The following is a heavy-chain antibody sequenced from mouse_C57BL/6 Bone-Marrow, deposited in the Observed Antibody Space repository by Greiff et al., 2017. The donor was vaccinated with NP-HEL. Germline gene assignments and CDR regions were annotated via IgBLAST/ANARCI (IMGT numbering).Heavy chain of an antibody. CDR1: GYTFTSYW. V-gene: IGHV1-72*01. J-gene: IGHJ3*01. Sequence: QVQLQQPGAELVKPGASVKLSCKASGYTFTSYWMHWVKQRPGRGLEWIGRIYPNSGGTKYNEKFKSKATLTVDKPSSTAYMQLSSLTSEDSAVYYCERDVLLMFAYWGQGTLVTVSA. CDR3: ERDVLLMFAY. CDR2: IYPNSGGT. D-gene: IGHD1-1*01.